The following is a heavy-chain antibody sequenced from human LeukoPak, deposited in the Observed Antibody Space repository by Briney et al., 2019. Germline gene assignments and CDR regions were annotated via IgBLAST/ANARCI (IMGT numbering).Heavy chain of an antibody. CDR2: IT. V-gene: IGHV1-18*01. J-gene: IGHJ6*03. D-gene: IGHD3-22*01. CDR3: ARAFRYYYYDSSGFHPTKRSYYYMDV. Sequence: ASVKVSCKASGYTFTSYGISWVRQAPGQGLEWMGWITQTMHRSSRAESTDTSTSTAYMELRSLRSDDTAVYYCARAFRYYYYDSSGFHPTKRSYYYMDVWGKGTTVTVSS. CDR1: GYTFTSYG.